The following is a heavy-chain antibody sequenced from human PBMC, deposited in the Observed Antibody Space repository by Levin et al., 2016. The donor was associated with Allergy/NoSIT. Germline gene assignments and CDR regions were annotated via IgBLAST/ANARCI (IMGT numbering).Heavy chain of an antibody. V-gene: IGHV3-23*01. J-gene: IGHJ4*02. D-gene: IGHD3-16*01. Sequence: WIRQPPGKGLEWVSAISGSGGSTYYADSVKGRFTISRDNSKNTLYLQMNSLRAEDTAVYYCARGGWGESLWYWGQGTLVTVSS. CDR3: ARGGWGESLWY. CDR2: ISGSGGST.